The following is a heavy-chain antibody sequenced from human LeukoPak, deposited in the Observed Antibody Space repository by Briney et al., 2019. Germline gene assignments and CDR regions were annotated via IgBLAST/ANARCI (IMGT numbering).Heavy chain of an antibody. J-gene: IGHJ4*02. CDR3: ASGAPIPSDKYYFDY. CDR1: GFAFRSYA. D-gene: IGHD1-26*01. Sequence: PGGSLRLSCAASGFAFRSYAMHWVRQAPGKGLEWVAVISYDGSEKYYADSVKGRFTISRDNSKNTVFVQMNSLRGEDTAVYYCASGAPIPSDKYYFDYWGQGTLVTVSS. CDR2: ISYDGSEK. V-gene: IGHV3-30*01.